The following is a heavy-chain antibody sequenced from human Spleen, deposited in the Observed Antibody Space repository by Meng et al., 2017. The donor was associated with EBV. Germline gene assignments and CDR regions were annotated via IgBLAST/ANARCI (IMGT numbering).Heavy chain of an antibody. V-gene: IGHV7-4-1*02. J-gene: IGHJ4*02. D-gene: IGHD3/OR15-3a*01. CDR3: TRNSGAGLAFIFDS. CDR1: GYTFTNYA. Sequence: VQLVQSGSELKKPGASVTVPCKASGYTFTNYAMNWVRQAPGQGPEWMGWINTITGNPTYAQGFTGRFVLSLDTSVSTTFLQITSLTAADTAVYYCTRNSGAGLAFIFDSWGQGNLVTVS. CDR2: INTITGNP.